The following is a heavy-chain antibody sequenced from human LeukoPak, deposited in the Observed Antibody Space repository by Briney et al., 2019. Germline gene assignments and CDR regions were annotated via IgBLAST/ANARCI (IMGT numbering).Heavy chain of an antibody. Sequence: GESLKISCQGSGYNFTTYWISWVRQMPGRRLEWMGKIDPTDSYTIYSPSFQGHVTMSTDKSSTIAFLHWSSLKASDTAIYYCATLVGDTPWGQGTPVTVSS. V-gene: IGHV5-10-1*01. CDR2: IDPTDSYT. J-gene: IGHJ5*02. D-gene: IGHD3-3*01. CDR3: ATLVGDTP. CDR1: GYNFTTYW.